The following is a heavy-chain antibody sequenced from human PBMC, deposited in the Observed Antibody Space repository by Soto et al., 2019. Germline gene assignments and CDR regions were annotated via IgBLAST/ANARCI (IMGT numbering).Heavy chain of an antibody. CDR1: GASIRSYY. D-gene: IGHD1-7*01. V-gene: IGHV4-4*08. Sequence: SETLSLTCSVSGASIRSYYWHWIRQPPGKGLEWIGYVYTSDYTRSSSSLKNRVTISLDKSKSQFYRKLNSATAPETGVYYCGSSAGELGDLFFSKGLDGWGQGTTVTVSS. J-gene: IGHJ6*01. CDR2: VYTSDYT. CDR3: GSSAGELGDLFFSKGLDG.